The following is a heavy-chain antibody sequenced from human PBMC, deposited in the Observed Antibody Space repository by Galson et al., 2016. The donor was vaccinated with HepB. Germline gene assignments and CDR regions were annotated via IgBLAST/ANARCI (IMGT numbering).Heavy chain of an antibody. J-gene: IGHJ3*02. CDR2: TYYRSKWYN. CDR1: GDSVASNSGG. CDR3: ALYDSSGYTPRDALDI. Sequence: CAISGDSVASNSGGWNWIRQSPSRGLEWLGRTYYRSKWYNDYAVSVKSRITINPDTSKNQFSLKLSSVTAADTAVYYCALYDSSGYTPRDALDIWGQGTMVTVSS. V-gene: IGHV6-1*01. D-gene: IGHD3-22*01.